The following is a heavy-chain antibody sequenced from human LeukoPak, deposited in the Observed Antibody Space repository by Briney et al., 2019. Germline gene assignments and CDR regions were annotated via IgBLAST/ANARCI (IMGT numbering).Heavy chain of an antibody. V-gene: IGHV3-53*01. CDR3: ARGGGYYAIDY. J-gene: IGHJ4*02. CDR1: GFIVNSNY. D-gene: IGHD1-26*01. Sequence: GGSLRLSCAASGFIVNSNYMNWVRQAPGKGLEWVSILYSDDTTYYADSVKGRFTISRDNSKNTLYLQMNNLRAEDTAVYYCARGGGYYAIDYWGQGTLVTVSS. CDR2: LYSDDTT.